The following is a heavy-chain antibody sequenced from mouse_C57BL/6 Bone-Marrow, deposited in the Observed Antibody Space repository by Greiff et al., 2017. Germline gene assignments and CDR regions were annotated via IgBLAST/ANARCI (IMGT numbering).Heavy chain of an antibody. CDR1: GYTLTSYW. D-gene: IGHD1-2*01. Sequence: QVQLQQPGAELVKPGASVKMSCKASGYTLTSYWITWVKQRPGQGLEWIGDIYPGSGSTNYNEKFKSKATLTVDTSSSTAYMQLSSLTSEDSAVYYCARDYYGPGYYFDYWGQGTTLTVSS. V-gene: IGHV1-55*01. CDR3: ARDYYGPGYYFDY. J-gene: IGHJ2*01. CDR2: IYPGSGST.